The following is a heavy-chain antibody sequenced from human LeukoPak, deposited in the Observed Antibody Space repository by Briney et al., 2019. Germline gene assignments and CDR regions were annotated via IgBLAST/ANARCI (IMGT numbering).Heavy chain of an antibody. CDR3: ASSGYAPHGAFDI. CDR1: GGPISSGGYY. J-gene: IGHJ3*02. CDR2: IYYSGST. D-gene: IGHD5-12*01. Sequence: SQTLSLTCTVSGGPISSGGYYWSWIRQHPGKGLEWIGYIYYSGSTYYNPSLKSRVTISVDTSKNQFSLKLSSVTAADTAVYYCASSGYAPHGAFDIWGQGTMVTVSS. V-gene: IGHV4-31*03.